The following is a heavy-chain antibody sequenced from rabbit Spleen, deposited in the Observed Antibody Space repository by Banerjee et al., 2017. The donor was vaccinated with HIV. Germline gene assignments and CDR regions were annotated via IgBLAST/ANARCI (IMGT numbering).Heavy chain of an antibody. CDR1: GVSFSFSSY. CDR3: ARDLTGVIGWNFGW. CDR2: IDTGSSGFT. V-gene: IGHV1S40*01. Sequence: QSLEESGGDVVKPGASLTLTCTASGVSFSFSSYLCWVRQAPGKGLEWIACIDTGSSGFTYFATWAKGRFTISKTSSTTVTLQMTRLTAADTATYFCARDLTGVIGWNFGWWGPGTLVTVS. J-gene: IGHJ6*01. D-gene: IGHD4-1*01.